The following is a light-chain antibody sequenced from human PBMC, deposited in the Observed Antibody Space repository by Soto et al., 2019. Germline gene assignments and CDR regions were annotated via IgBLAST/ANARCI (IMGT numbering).Light chain of an antibody. Sequence: DIQMTQSPSSLSASVGDRVTITCQASQDISNYLNWYQQKPGKAPKLLIYDASNLETGVPSRFSGSGSGTDFTVTISSLQPEDIATYYCQQYDNLYTFGQGTKVDIK. CDR3: QQYDNLYT. J-gene: IGKJ2*01. V-gene: IGKV1-33*01. CDR1: QDISNY. CDR2: DAS.